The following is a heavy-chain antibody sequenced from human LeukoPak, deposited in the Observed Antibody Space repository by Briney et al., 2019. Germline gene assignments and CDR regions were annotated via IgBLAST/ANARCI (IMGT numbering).Heavy chain of an antibody. Sequence: ASVKVSCKASGYTFTRYDINWVRQATGQGLEWMGWMNPNSGNTGYAQKFQGRVTMTRNTSISTAYMELSSLRSEDTAVYYCAREKNWAGRYYDYGMDVWGQGTTVTVSS. J-gene: IGHJ6*02. CDR3: AREKNWAGRYYDYGMDV. CDR2: MNPNSGNT. CDR1: GYTFTRYD. V-gene: IGHV1-8*01. D-gene: IGHD7-27*01.